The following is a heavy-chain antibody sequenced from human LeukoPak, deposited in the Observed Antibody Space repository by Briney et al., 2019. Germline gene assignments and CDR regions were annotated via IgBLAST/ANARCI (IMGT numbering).Heavy chain of an antibody. J-gene: IGHJ4*02. CDR3: ARDRNTDFWSGYYTNYFDY. Sequence: GGSLRLSCAASGFTVSSNYMSWVRQAPGKGLEWVSVIYSGGSTYYADSVKGRFTISRDNSKNTLYLQMNSLRAEDTAVYYCARDRNTDFWSGYYTNYFDYWGQGTLVTVSS. CDR2: IYSGGST. CDR1: GFTVSSNY. D-gene: IGHD3-3*01. V-gene: IGHV3-66*01.